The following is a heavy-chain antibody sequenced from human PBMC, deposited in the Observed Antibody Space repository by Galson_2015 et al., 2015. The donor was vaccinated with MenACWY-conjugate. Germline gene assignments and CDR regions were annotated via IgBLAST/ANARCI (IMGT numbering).Heavy chain of an antibody. CDR2: IDWDDDK. D-gene: IGHD2-2*01. Sequence: PALVKPTQPLTLTCTFSGFSLSTRGMCVSWIRQPPGKALEWLARIDWDDDKYYNTSLKTRLTISKDTSKNQVVLTMTNMDPVDTATYCCARTGGLGYCPTISCLNRAFFDYWGQGALVTVSS. CDR1: GFSLSTRGMC. J-gene: IGHJ4*02. CDR3: ARTGGLGYCPTISCLNRAFFDY. V-gene: IGHV2-70*11.